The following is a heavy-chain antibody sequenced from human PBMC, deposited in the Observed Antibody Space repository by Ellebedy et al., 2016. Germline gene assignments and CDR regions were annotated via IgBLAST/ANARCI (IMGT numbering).Heavy chain of an antibody. CDR1: GGSITTYW. J-gene: IGHJ5*02. D-gene: IGHD2-2*02. V-gene: IGHV4-59*08. CDR3: ARNNYTSGT. Sequence: SETLSLTCTVSGGSITTYWWTWIRQPPGKGLEWIGYISNRGSTNSNPSLKSRVTISADTSKNQFSLKLSSVTAADTAVYYCARNNYTSGTWGQGTLVSVSS. CDR2: ISNRGST.